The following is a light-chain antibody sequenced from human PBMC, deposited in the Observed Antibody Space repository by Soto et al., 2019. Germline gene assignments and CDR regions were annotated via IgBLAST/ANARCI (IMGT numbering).Light chain of an antibody. CDR1: QSVNRY. J-gene: IGKJ1*01. CDR2: DAS. Sequence: EIVLTQSPATLSFSPLERATVSCIASQSVNRYLAWFQQKPGQPPRLLIYDASKRATGIPARFSGSGSGTDFTLTISSLEPEDFALYYCQQRSNWPPTRTFGQGTKV. V-gene: IGKV3-11*01. CDR3: QQRSNWPPTRT.